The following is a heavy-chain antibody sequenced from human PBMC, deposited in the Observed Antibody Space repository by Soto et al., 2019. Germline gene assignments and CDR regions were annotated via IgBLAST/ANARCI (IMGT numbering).Heavy chain of an antibody. CDR1: GFTFSSYG. Sequence: GGSLRLSCAASGFTFSSYGMHWVRQAPGKGLEWVAVISYDGSNKYYADSVKGRFTISRDSSKNTLYLQMNSLRVEDTAVYYCAKGSSSSWYNWFDPWGQGTLVTVSS. CDR2: ISYDGSNK. V-gene: IGHV3-30*18. CDR3: AKGSSSSWYNWFDP. D-gene: IGHD6-13*01. J-gene: IGHJ5*02.